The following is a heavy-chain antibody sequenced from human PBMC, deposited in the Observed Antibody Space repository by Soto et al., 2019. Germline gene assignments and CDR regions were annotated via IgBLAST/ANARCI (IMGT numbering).Heavy chain of an antibody. J-gene: IGHJ6*02. D-gene: IGHD5-12*01. CDR1: GGSISSYC. V-gene: IGHV4-59*01. Sequence: QVQLQESAPGLVKPSETLSLTCTVSGGSISSYCWSWIRQHPGKGMEWIGYIYYNGSTNYNPSLQSRVSLSVDMSKNQFSLKLSSVTGADTAVYYWAIDRTARSSGYPLRPHYYYYVMDVWGQGTTVTVSS. CDR2: IYYNGST. CDR3: AIDRTARSSGYPLRPHYYYYVMDV.